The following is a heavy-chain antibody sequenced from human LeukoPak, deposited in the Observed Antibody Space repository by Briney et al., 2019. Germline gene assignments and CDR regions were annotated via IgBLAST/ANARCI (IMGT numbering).Heavy chain of an antibody. CDR1: GGSISSYY. Sequence: SETLSLTCTVSGGSISSYYWSWIRQPAGKGLEWIGRIYASGSTNYNPSLKSRVTMSVDTSKNQFSLKLSSVTAADTAVYYCARRPGYCSSTSCQHFDYWGQGTLVTVSS. CDR2: IYASGST. D-gene: IGHD2-2*01. J-gene: IGHJ4*02. V-gene: IGHV4-4*07. CDR3: ARRPGYCSSTSCQHFDY.